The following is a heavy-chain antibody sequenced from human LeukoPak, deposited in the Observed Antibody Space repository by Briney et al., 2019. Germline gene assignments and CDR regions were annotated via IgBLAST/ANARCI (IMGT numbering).Heavy chain of an antibody. Sequence: PGGSLRLSCAVSRFTSNDHAMHWVRQASGKGLEWVSGIMWRSGSTGYGDSVKGRFTISRGNAKKSLYLQMNGLRVEDTAFYYCKKDLTPGGADVWGQGTTVTVSS. CDR2: IMWRSGST. J-gene: IGHJ6*02. D-gene: IGHD3-10*01. V-gene: IGHV3-9*02. CDR3: KKDLTPGGADV. CDR1: RFTSNDHA.